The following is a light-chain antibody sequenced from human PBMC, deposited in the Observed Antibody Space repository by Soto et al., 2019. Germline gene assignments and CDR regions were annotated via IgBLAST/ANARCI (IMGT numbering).Light chain of an antibody. J-gene: IGLJ2*01. Sequence: QAVVTQPPSVSGAPGQRVTISCTGSSSNIGAGYDVHWYQQLPGTAPKLLIYGNSNRPSGVPDRFSGSKSGTSASLAITGLQAEDAADYYCQSYDSSRSGSVFGGGTNLTVL. CDR1: SSNIGAGYD. CDR3: QSYDSSRSGSV. CDR2: GNS. V-gene: IGLV1-40*01.